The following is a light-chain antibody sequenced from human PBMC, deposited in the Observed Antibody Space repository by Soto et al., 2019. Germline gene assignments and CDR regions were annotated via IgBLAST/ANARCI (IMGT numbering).Light chain of an antibody. CDR1: QSVSSSY. J-gene: IGKJ1*01. CDR2: DAS. V-gene: IGKV3-20*01. Sequence: EIALTQSPYTLSLSLGERATLSCRASQSVSSSYLAWYRQKPGQAPRLLIYDASSRATGIPDRFTGSGSGTDFTLTITRLEPEDFAVYYCQYYGASPQTFGQGTKVDIK. CDR3: QYYGASPQT.